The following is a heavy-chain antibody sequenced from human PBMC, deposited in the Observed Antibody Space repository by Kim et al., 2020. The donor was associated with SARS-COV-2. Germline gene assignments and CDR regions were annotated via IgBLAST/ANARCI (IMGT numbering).Heavy chain of an antibody. D-gene: IGHD2-2*01. CDR1: GYSFTSYW. Sequence: GESLKISCKGSGYSFTSYWIGWVRQMPGKGLEWMRIIYPGDSDTRYSPSFQGQVTISADKYISTAYLQWSNLKASDTAMYYCARQVRRGYCSSTSCYEGAIDIWGQGTMVTVSS. CDR2: IYPGDSDT. CDR3: ARQVRRGYCSSTSCYEGAIDI. J-gene: IGHJ3*02. V-gene: IGHV5-51*01.